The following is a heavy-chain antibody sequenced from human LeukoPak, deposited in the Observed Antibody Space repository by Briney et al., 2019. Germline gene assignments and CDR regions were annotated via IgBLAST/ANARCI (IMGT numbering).Heavy chain of an antibody. J-gene: IGHJ4*02. V-gene: IGHV1-2*02. CDR2: VNPDSGDS. D-gene: IGHD5-12*01. CDR3: ATGVATAFTY. CDR1: GYTFTDYY. Sequence: ASVNVSCKASGYTFTDYYIHWVRQAPGQGLEWMAFVNPDSGDSYSAPKFQGRVTMTRDTSITTAPMELKWLTSDDTAVYYCATGVATAFTYWGQGTLLTVSS.